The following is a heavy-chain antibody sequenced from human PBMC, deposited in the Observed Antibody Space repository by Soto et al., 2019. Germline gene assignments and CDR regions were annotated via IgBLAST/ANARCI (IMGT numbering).Heavy chain of an antibody. D-gene: IGHD2-2*01. J-gene: IGHJ6*02. V-gene: IGHV4-39*01. CDR3: ARHQGYCISTSCYSFVDYYYYGMDV. CDR2: IYYSGST. Sequence: SETLSLTCTVSGGSISSNNYYWGWIRQPPGKGLEWIGSIYYSGSTYYNPSLKSRVTISVDTSKNQFSLKLSSVTAADTAVYYCARHQGYCISTSCYSFVDYYYYGMDVWGQGTTVTVSS. CDR1: GGSISSNNYY.